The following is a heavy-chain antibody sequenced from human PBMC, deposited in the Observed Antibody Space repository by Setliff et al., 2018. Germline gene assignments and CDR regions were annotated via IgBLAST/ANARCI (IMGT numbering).Heavy chain of an antibody. CDR1: GYIFTSYG. CDR2: ISTYNGKT. V-gene: IGHV1-18*01. CDR3: ARAPGTVVVPASRSAFDI. Sequence: ASVKVSCKASGYIFTSYGFSWVRQAPGQGLEWMGWISTYNGKTNYAQKFQGRVTMTTDTSTSTAYMEVRSLRSDDTAVYYCARAPGTVVVPASRSAFDIWGQGTMVTVSS. J-gene: IGHJ3*02. D-gene: IGHD2-2*01.